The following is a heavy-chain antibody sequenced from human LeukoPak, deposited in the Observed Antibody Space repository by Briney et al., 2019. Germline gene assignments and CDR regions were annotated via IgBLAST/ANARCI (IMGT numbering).Heavy chain of an antibody. CDR2: INQDGSAK. CDR3: ARGDYYDGSGSYTDAFDI. J-gene: IGHJ3*02. Sequence: GGSLRLSCAASGSTFSSYWMSWVRQAPGKGLEWVANINQDGSAKYYVDSVKGRFTMSRDNPKNSMYLQMNNLRAEDTAVYYCARGDYYDGSGSYTDAFDIWGQGTMVTVSS. D-gene: IGHD3-22*01. V-gene: IGHV3-7*01. CDR1: GSTFSSYW.